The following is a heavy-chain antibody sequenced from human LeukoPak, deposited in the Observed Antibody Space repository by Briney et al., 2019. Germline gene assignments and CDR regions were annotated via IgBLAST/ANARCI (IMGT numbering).Heavy chain of an antibody. D-gene: IGHD1-26*01. Sequence: SETLSLTCTVSGYSISSGYYWGWIRQPPGKGLEWIGNIYHSGNTYYNPSLKSRVTVSVDMSKNQFSLKLSSVTAADTAVYYCARHKLAWELLRPSAFDIWGQGTMVTVSS. V-gene: IGHV4-38-2*02. CDR1: GYSISSGYY. CDR2: IYHSGNT. J-gene: IGHJ3*02. CDR3: ARHKLAWELLRPSAFDI.